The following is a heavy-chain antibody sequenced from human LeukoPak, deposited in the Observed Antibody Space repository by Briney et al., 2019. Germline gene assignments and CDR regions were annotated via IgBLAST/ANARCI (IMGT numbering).Heavy chain of an antibody. CDR2: ISSSGSTI. J-gene: IGHJ4*02. Sequence: GGSLRLSCAASGFTFSDYYMSWIRQAPGKGLEWVSYISSSGSTIYYADSVKGRFTISRDNAKNSLYLQMNGLRAEDTAVYYCARELIAAAGGWLIDYWGQGTLVTVSS. D-gene: IGHD6-13*01. CDR3: ARELIAAAGGWLIDY. V-gene: IGHV3-11*01. CDR1: GFTFSDYY.